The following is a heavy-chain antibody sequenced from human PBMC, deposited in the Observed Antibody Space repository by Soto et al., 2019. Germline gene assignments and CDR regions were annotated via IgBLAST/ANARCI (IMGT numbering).Heavy chain of an antibody. CDR3: ARLYSGYDSDYYYGMDV. D-gene: IGHD5-12*01. Sequence: LSLSRTGSCGSGRKGRDWWSLLQPPPGKGLEWIGDIYYSGSTNYNPSLKSRVTISVDTSKNQFSLKLSSVTAADTAVYYCARLYSGYDSDYYYGMDVWGEGTTVSV. V-gene: IGHV4-61*01. CDR2: IYYSGST. CDR1: CGSGRKGRDW. J-gene: IGHJ6*02.